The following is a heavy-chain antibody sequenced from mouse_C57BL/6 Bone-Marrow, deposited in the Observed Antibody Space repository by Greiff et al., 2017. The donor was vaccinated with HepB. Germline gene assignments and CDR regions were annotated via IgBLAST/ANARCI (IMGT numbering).Heavy chain of an antibody. Sequence: VKLVESGPGLVAPSQSLSITCTVSGFSLTSYGVDWVRQSPGKGLEWLGVIWGVGSTNYNSALKSRLSISKDNSKSQVFLKMNSLQTDDTAMYYCASMNYGSSYDAMDYWGQGTSVTVSS. J-gene: IGHJ4*01. CDR3: ASMNYGSSYDAMDY. CDR2: IWGVGST. CDR1: GFSLTSYG. V-gene: IGHV2-6*01. D-gene: IGHD1-1*01.